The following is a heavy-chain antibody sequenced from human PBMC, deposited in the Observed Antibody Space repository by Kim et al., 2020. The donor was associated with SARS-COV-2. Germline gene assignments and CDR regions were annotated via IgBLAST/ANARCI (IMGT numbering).Heavy chain of an antibody. Sequence: SVKVSCKASGGTFSSYAISWVRQAPGQGLEWMGGIIHIFGTANYAQKFQGRVTITADESTSTAYMELSSLRSEDTAVYYCARDSRVLVVYGPFDYWGQGTLVTVSS. CDR2: IIHIFGTA. J-gene: IGHJ4*02. V-gene: IGHV1-69*13. CDR1: GGTFSSYA. CDR3: ARDSRVLVVYGPFDY. D-gene: IGHD2-8*02.